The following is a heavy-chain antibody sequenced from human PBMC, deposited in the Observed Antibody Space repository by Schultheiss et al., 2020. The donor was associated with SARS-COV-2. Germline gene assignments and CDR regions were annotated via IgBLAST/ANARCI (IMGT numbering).Heavy chain of an antibody. CDR1: GFTFSSYS. CDR2: ISSSSSYI. V-gene: IGHV3-21*01. CDR3: ARDRGAARSFDY. D-gene: IGHD6-6*01. J-gene: IGHJ4*02. Sequence: GESLKISCAASGFTFSSYSMNWVRQAPGKGLEWVSSISSSSSYIYYADSVKGRFTISRDNAKNSLYLQMNSLRAEDTAVYYCARDRGAARSFDYWGQGTLVTVSS.